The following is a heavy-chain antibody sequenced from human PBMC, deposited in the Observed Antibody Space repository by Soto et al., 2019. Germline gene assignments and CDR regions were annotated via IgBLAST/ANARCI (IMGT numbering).Heavy chain of an antibody. D-gene: IGHD3-16*01. V-gene: IGHV1-18*01. CDR3: ARGGTPIDY. CDR2: LSAYNGNT. J-gene: IGHJ4*02. CDR1: GYTFTNFG. Sequence: QVQLVQSGAEVKKPGASVKVSCKASGYTFTNFGISWVRQAPGQGLEWMGWLSAYNGNTNYAQHFQGRVTRTTDTATSTAYMERRSLRSDDTAGEDGARGGTPIDYWGQGTLVTVSS.